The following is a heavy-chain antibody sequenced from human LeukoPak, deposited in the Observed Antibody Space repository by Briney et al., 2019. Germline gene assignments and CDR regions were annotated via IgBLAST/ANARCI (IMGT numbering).Heavy chain of an antibody. V-gene: IGHV4-59*01. J-gene: IGHJ4*02. CDR1: GGSTSNYY. D-gene: IGHD6-6*01. CDR3: ALYSSTSDY. CDR2: IYDSGST. Sequence: SETLSLTCTVSGGSTSNYYWSWIRQPPGKGLEWIGFIYDSGSTYYNPSLKSRVTISVDTSKNQFSLKLSSVTAADTAMYYCALYSSTSDYWGQRTLVAVSS.